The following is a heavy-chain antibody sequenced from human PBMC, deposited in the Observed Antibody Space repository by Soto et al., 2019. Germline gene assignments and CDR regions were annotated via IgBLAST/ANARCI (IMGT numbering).Heavy chain of an antibody. CDR1: GYTLTGYY. D-gene: IGHD5-18*01. J-gene: IGHJ6*02. CDR3: ARERVDTAMVNDYYYCMDV. CDR2: INPNSGGT. Sequence: ASVKVSCKASGYTLTGYYMHWVRQAPGQGLEWMGWINPNSGGTNYAQKFQGRVTMTRDTSISTAYMELSRLRSDDTAVYYCARERVDTAMVNDYYYCMDVWGQGTTVTVSS. V-gene: IGHV1-2*02.